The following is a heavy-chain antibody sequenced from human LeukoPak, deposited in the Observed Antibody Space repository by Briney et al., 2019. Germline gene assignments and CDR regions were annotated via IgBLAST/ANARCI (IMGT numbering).Heavy chain of an antibody. J-gene: IGHJ6*02. V-gene: IGHV1-69*04. CDR1: GGTFSSSA. CDR2: IIPVLNIT. D-gene: IGHD4/OR15-4a*01. Sequence: ASVKVPCKTSGGTFSSSAITWVRQAPGQGLEWMGRIIPVLNITSYAQKFQGRVTITADTSTSTVYMELSSLRSEGTAVYYCARDQGLTAPPPYGLDVWGQGTTVIVSS. CDR3: ARDQGLTAPPPYGLDV.